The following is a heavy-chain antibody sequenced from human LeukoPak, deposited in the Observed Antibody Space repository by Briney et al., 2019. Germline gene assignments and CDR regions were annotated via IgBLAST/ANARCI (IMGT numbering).Heavy chain of an antibody. CDR1: GGSISSYY. CDR3: ASSSTILDHYYYYYMDV. Sequence: SETLSLTCTVSGGSISSYYWSWIRQPPGKGLEWIGYIYYSGSTNYNPSLKSRVTISVDTSKNQFSLKLSSVTAADTAVYYCASSSTILDHYYYYYMDVWGKGITVTVSS. D-gene: IGHD3-3*01. CDR2: IYYSGST. V-gene: IGHV4-59*01. J-gene: IGHJ6*03.